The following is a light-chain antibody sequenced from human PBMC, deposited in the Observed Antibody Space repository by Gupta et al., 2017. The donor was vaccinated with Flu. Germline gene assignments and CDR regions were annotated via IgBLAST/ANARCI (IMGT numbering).Light chain of an antibody. V-gene: IGKV1-8*01. CDR3: QQYYFFSWT. Sequence: AIRMTQSPSSLSASTGDRVTITCRASQAISTYVAWYQQKPGKAPKLLIYAASTLQTGVPSRFIGSGSGTLFTLTVNRLQSEDFATYYCQQYYFFSWTFGQGTKVEIK. J-gene: IGKJ1*01. CDR2: AAS. CDR1: QAISTY.